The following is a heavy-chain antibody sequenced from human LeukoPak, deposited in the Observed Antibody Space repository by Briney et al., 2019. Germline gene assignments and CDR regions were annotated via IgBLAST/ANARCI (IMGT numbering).Heavy chain of an antibody. CDR1: GYTFTGYY. D-gene: IGHD3-22*01. J-gene: IGHJ4*02. V-gene: IGHV1-2*02. Sequence: ASVKVSCKASGYTFTGYYMHWVRQAPGQGLEWMGWINPNSGGTNYAQKFQGRVTMTRDTSISTAHMELSRLRSDDTAVYYCATSKYYYDSSGYLPYDYWGQGTLVTVSS. CDR3: ATSKYYYDSSGYLPYDY. CDR2: INPNSGGT.